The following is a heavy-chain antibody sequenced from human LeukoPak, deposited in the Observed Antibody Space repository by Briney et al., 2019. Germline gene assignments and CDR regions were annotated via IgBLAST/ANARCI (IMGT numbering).Heavy chain of an antibody. CDR1: GFTFDDYA. Sequence: GGSLRLSCAASGFTFDDYAMHWVRQAPGKGLEWVSGISWNSGSIGYADSVKGRFTISRDNAKNSLYLQMNSLRAEGTALYYCAKALGQLVSGFDPWGQGTLVTVSS. V-gene: IGHV3-9*01. CDR3: AKALGQLVSGFDP. J-gene: IGHJ5*02. D-gene: IGHD6-6*01. CDR2: ISWNSGSI.